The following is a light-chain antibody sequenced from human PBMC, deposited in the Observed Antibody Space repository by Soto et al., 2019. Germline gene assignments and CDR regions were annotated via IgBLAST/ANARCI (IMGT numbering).Light chain of an antibody. V-gene: IGKV1-6*01. CDR2: AAS. J-gene: IGKJ1*01. CDR1: QGIRNE. CDR3: LQYYNFPRT. Sequence: AIQLTQSPSSLSASVGDRVTITCRASQGIRNELSWFQQRPGNAPTLLISAASRLQTGVPPRFSGSGSGTEFSLTISSLQPEDFATYYCLQYYNFPRTFGQGTKVDIK.